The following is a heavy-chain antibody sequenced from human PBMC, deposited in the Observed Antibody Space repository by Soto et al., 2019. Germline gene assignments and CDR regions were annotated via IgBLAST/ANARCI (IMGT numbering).Heavy chain of an antibody. CDR2: IYSGGST. Sequence: GGSLRLSCAASGFTVSSNYMSWVRQAPGKGLEWVSVIYSGGSTYYADSVKGRFTISRDNSKNTLYLQLNSLRAEDTAVYYCARGFPSKGFGPWGQGTLVTVSS. CDR3: ARGFPSKGFGP. CDR1: GFTVSSNY. J-gene: IGHJ5*02. V-gene: IGHV3-66*01.